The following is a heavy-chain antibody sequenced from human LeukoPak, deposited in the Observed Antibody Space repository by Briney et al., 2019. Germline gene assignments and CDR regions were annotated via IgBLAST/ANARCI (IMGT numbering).Heavy chain of an antibody. D-gene: IGHD5-24*01. V-gene: IGHV4-59*08. CDR3: ARHGPRRDGNNYDY. CDR2: IYNTGSTNY. CDR1: GASIRSYY. Sequence: PSETLSLTCTVSGASIRSYYWSWIRQPPGKGPECIGYIYNTGSTNYNYNPSLNSRVTISVDTSKNQFSLKLSSVTAADTAVYYCARHGPRRDGNNYDYWGPGTLVTVSS. J-gene: IGHJ4*02.